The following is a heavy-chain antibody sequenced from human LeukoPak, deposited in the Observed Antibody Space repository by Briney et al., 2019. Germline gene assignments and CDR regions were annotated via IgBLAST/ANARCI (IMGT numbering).Heavy chain of an antibody. Sequence: PGGSLRLSCAASGFTFSDYYMSWIRQAPGKGLEWVSYISSSGSTIYYADSVKGRFTISRDNAKNSLYLQMNSLRAEDTAVYYCARDRARVVRSAFDIWGQGTMVTVSS. CDR3: ARDRARVVRSAFDI. J-gene: IGHJ3*02. V-gene: IGHV3-11*01. D-gene: IGHD2-21*01. CDR1: GFTFSDYY. CDR2: ISSSGSTI.